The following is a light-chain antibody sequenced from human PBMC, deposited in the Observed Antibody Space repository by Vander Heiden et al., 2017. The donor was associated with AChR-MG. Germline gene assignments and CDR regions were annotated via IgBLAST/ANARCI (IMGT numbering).Light chain of an antibody. V-gene: IGLV3-1*01. CDR1: KLGDKY. CDR2: QDT. CDR3: QAWDSSTGV. J-gene: IGLJ2*01. Sequence: YELTPPPSVSVSPGQTASITCSGDKLGDKYACWYQQKPGQSPVLVNYQDTKRPAGIPERFSGANSGNTATLTISGTQAMDEADYYCQAWDSSTGVFGGGTKLTVL.